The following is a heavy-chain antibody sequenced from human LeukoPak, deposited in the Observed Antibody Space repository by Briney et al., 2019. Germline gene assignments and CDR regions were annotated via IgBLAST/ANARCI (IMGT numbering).Heavy chain of an antibody. CDR2: IRSDGTNK. D-gene: IGHD5-18*01. CDR3: AKGYSFHFDY. V-gene: IGHV3-30*02. Sequence: GGSLRLSCAASGFTFNSYGMHWVRQAPGKGLEWVAFIRSDGTNKYYADSVKGRFTISRDNSKNTLYLQMNSLRPEDAAVYYCAKGYSFHFDYWGLGTLVTVSS. CDR1: GFTFNSYG. J-gene: IGHJ4*02.